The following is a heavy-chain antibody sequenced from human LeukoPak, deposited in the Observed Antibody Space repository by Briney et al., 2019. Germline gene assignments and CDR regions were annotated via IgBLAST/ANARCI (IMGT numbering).Heavy chain of an antibody. J-gene: IGHJ4*02. V-gene: IGHV4-34*01. D-gene: IGHD6-6*01. CDR1: GGSFSGYY. CDR2: INHSGST. CDR3: AACIAARPIDY. Sequence: SETLSLTCAVYGGSFSGYYWSWIRQPPGKGLEWIGEINHSGSTNYNPSFKSRVTISVDTSKNQFSLKLSSVTAADTAVYYCAACIAARPIDYWGQGTLVTVSS.